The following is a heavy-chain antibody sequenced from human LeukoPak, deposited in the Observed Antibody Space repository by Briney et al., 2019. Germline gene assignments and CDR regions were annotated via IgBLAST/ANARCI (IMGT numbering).Heavy chain of an antibody. D-gene: IGHD3-22*01. J-gene: IGHJ4*02. CDR2: IYYSGST. CDR1: GGSISSYY. Sequence: SETLSLTCTVSGGSISSYYWSWIRQPPGKGLEWIGYIYYSGSTNYNPSLKSRVTISVDTSKNQFSLKLSSVTAADTAVYYCARGIDTAMVTWEKDYYGSSGYHYFDYWGQGTLVTVSS. CDR3: ARGIDTAMVTWEKDYYGSSGYHYFDY. V-gene: IGHV4-59*01.